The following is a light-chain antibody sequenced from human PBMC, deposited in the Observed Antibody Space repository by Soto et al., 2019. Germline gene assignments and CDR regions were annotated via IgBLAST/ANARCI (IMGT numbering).Light chain of an antibody. Sequence: QTVLTQPASVSGSPGQSITISCTGTSSDVGSYNLVSWYQQHPGKAPKLMIYEGSKRPSGVSNRFSGSKSDNTASLTISGLQAEAEADYYCSSYAGSSTFVFRTGTTVTVL. V-gene: IGLV2-23*01. J-gene: IGLJ1*01. CDR1: SSDVGSYNL. CDR2: EGS. CDR3: SSYAGSSTFV.